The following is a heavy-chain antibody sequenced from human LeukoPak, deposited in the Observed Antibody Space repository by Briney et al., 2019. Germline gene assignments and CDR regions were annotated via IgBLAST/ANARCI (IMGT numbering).Heavy chain of an antibody. Sequence: GGSLRLSCAASGFTFSTYAMSWVRQAPGKGLEWVSTISGTDDGTYYADSVKGRFTISRDNSKNTLYLQMHSLRAEDTAVYYCAKNNYYDTLSGAFDIWGQGTMVTVSS. J-gene: IGHJ3*02. CDR1: GFTFSTYA. V-gene: IGHV3-23*01. CDR3: AKNNYYDTLSGAFDI. D-gene: IGHD3-22*01. CDR2: ISGTDDGT.